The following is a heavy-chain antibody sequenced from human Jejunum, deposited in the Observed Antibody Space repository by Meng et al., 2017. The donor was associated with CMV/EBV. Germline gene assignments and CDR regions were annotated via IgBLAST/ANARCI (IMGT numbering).Heavy chain of an antibody. CDR1: GYTFTNYD. J-gene: IGHJ4*02. CDR2: MNPNSGNT. Sequence: KVSCKASGYTFTNYDSNWLRQATGQGLEWMGWMNPNSGNTTFAQKFQGRLTLTRDTSISTAYMELNNLRSDDTAVYYCARGNYIPHNWGQGTLVTVSS. D-gene: IGHD2/OR15-2a*01. V-gene: IGHV1-8*03. CDR3: ARGNYIPHN.